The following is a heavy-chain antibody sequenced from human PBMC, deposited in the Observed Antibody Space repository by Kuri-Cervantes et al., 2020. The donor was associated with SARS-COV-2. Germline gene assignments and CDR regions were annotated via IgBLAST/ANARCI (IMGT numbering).Heavy chain of an antibody. Sequence: GGSLRLSCAASGFTFDDYGMHWVRQAPGKGLEWVSGISWNSGSIVYADSVKGRFTISRDNAKNSLYLQMNSLRAEDTAVYYCARVAGIVGATRGVGYYFDYWGQGTLVTVSS. CDR1: GFTFDDYG. J-gene: IGHJ4*02. V-gene: IGHV3-9*01. D-gene: IGHD1-26*01. CDR3: ARVAGIVGATRGVGYYFDY. CDR2: ISWNSGSI.